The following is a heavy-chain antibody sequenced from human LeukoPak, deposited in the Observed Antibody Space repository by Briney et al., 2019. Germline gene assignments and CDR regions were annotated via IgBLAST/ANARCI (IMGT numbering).Heavy chain of an antibody. Sequence: KPSETLSLTCAVYGGSFSGYYWSWIRQPPGKGLEWIGEIYHSGSTNYNPSLKSRVTISVDKSKNQFSLKLSSVTAADTAVYYCARLGVGGAFDIWGQGTMVTVSS. CDR3: ARLGVGGAFDI. D-gene: IGHD3-16*01. V-gene: IGHV4-34*01. CDR2: IYHSGST. J-gene: IGHJ3*02. CDR1: GGSFSGYY.